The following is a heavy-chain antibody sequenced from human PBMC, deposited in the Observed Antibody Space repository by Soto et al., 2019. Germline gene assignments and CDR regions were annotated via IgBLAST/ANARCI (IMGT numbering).Heavy chain of an antibody. CDR3: AKDLSIVVGVAATLDY. CDR2: ISFDGSNK. V-gene: IGHV3-30*18. Sequence: VQLVESGGGLVKPGGSLRLSCAASGFTFSSYGMHWVRQAPGKGLEWVAVISFDGSNKYYADSVKGRFTISRDNSKNTLSLQMNSLRAEDTAVYYCAKDLSIVVGVAATLDYWGQGTLVTVSS. CDR1: GFTFSSYG. D-gene: IGHD2-15*01. J-gene: IGHJ4*02.